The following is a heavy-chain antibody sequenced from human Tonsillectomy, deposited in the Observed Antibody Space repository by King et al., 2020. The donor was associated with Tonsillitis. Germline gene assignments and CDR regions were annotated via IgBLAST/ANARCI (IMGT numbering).Heavy chain of an antibody. D-gene: IGHD3-3*01. CDR2: IYYSGST. Sequence: QLQESGPGLVKPSQTLSLTCTVSGGSISSGGYYWSWIRQHPGKGLEWIGYIYYSGSTYYNPSLKSRVTISVDTSKNQFSLKLSSVTAADTAVYYCARDRYYDFWSGYYGPDAYYYYGMDVWGQGTTVTVSS. CDR3: ARDRYYDFWSGYYGPDAYYYYGMDV. J-gene: IGHJ6*02. V-gene: IGHV4-31*03. CDR1: GGSISSGGYY.